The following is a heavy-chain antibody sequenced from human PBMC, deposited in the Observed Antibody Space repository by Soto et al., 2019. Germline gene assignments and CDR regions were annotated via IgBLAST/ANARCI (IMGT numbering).Heavy chain of an antibody. V-gene: IGHV1-69*06. J-gene: IGHJ4*02. CDR2: IIPVFGTP. Sequence: QVQLEQSGSEVKKSGSSVKVSCKASGYSFSSHAITWVRQAPGQGLEWMGGIIPVFGTPSYAQKFQGRVTISADKSTNTSYLEMRSLRTEDTAGYYCARGGALSTSWYWGDGLDSWGQGTQGTVSS. CDR1: GYSFSSHA. D-gene: IGHD6-13*01. CDR3: ARGGALSTSWYWGDGLDS.